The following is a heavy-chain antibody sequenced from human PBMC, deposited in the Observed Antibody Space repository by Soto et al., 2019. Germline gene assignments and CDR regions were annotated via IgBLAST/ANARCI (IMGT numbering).Heavy chain of an antibody. CDR2: INAKNNDT. D-gene: IGHD3-22*01. J-gene: IGHJ4*02. V-gene: IGHV1-2*02. CDR1: GYRFINFY. CDR3: AIDDTGANFGY. Sequence: ASVKVSCKAFGYRFINFYLHWVRREPGEWLEWMGWINAKNNDTNYAQRLQGRVTMTCDTSISVAYMELSALNSGDTAVYYCAIDDTGANFGYWGQGTLVTVSS.